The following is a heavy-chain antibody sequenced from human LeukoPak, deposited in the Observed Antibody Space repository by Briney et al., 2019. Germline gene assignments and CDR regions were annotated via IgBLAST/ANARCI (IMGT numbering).Heavy chain of an antibody. CDR1: GASITNDW. CDR2: IHHGGST. J-gene: IGHJ6*02. V-gene: IGHV4-4*02. Sequence: SETLSLTCAVSGASITNDWWSWVRQPPGKGLEWIGEIHHGGSTSYNPSLKSRATLSVDKSKNQYSLNLNSVTAADTAVYYCARNIVYSMDVWGQGTTVTVS. CDR3: ARNIVYSMDV. D-gene: IGHD2-15*01.